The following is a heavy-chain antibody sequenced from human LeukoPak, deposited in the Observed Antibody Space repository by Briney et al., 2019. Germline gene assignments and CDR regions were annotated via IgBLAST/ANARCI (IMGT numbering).Heavy chain of an antibody. V-gene: IGHV3-21*04. CDR3: VRDRGTYRPIDY. CDR1: GFTFSSYW. J-gene: IGHJ4*02. Sequence: GGSLRLSCAASGFTFSSYWMSWVRRAPGKGLEWVSSISYTGTYIYYADSVKGRFTISRDNAQNSLYLQMNSLRAEDTAIYYCVRDRGTYRPIDYWGQGTLVTVSS. CDR2: ISYTGTYI. D-gene: IGHD1-26*01.